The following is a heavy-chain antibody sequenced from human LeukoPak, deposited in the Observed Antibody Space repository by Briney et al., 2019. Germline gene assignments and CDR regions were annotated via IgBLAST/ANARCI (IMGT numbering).Heavy chain of an antibody. CDR3: ARLGGSYYTY. D-gene: IGHD1-26*01. V-gene: IGHV3-7*01. Sequence: GGSLRLSCVASGFAFSSYWMSWVRQAPGKGLEWVANIKQDGGEKYYVDSVKGRFTISRDNAKNSLFLQMNSLRVEDTAVYYCARLGGSYYTYWGRGTLVTVSS. J-gene: IGHJ4*02. CDR1: GFAFSSYW. CDR2: IKQDGGEK.